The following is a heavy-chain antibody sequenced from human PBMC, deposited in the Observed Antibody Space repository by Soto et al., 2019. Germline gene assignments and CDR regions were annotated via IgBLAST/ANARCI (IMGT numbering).Heavy chain of an antibody. V-gene: IGHV1-69*13. Sequence: SVKVSCKASGGTFSSYAISWVRQAPGQGLEWMGGIIPIFGTANYAQKFQGRVTVTADESTSTAYMELSSLRSEDTAVYYCARVADYYGSGSYRNTFDYWGQGTLVTVSS. CDR2: IIPIFGTA. CDR3: ARVADYYGSGSYRNTFDY. J-gene: IGHJ4*02. CDR1: GGTFSSYA. D-gene: IGHD3-10*01.